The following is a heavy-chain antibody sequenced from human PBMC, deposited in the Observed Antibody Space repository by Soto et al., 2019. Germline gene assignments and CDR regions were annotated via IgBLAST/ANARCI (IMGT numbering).Heavy chain of an antibody. J-gene: IGHJ4*02. D-gene: IGHD6-19*01. V-gene: IGHV3-30-3*01. CDR2: TSYDGSNK. CDR1: GFTFSSYA. Sequence: QVQLVESGGGVVQPGRSLRLSCAASGFTFSSYAMHWVRQAPGKGLEWVAVTSYDGSNKYYADSVKGRFTISRDNSKTLYLQMNSLRAEDTAVYYCVRDKSPYSRGWHNRHFDYWGQGPLVTVSS. CDR3: VRDKSPYSRGWHNRHFDY.